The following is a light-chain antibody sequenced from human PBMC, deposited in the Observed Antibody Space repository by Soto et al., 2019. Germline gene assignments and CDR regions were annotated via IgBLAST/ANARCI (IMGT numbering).Light chain of an antibody. CDR2: DAS. CDR3: QQYGSSPPYT. Sequence: EIVLTQSPATLSLSPGERATLSCGASQSVSNSYLAWYQQKPGLAPRLLVYDASSRATGIPDRFSGSGSATDFTLTISRLEPEDFAVYYCQQYGSSPPYTFGQGTKLEIK. V-gene: IGKV3D-20*01. CDR1: QSVSNSY. J-gene: IGKJ2*01.